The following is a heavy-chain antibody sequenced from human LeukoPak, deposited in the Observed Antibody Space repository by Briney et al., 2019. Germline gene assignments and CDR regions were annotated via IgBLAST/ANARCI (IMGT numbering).Heavy chain of an antibody. D-gene: IGHD5-18*01. CDR1: GYTFTSYG. V-gene: IGHV1-18*01. J-gene: IGHJ6*03. CDR2: ISAYNGNT. CDR3: ARDWPLDTAMVTPNDYYYYYMDV. Sequence: ASVKVSCKASGYTFTSYGISWVRQAPGQGLEWMGWISAYNGNTNYAQKLQGRVTMTTDTSTSTAYMELRSLRSDDTAVYYCARDWPLDTAMVTPNDYYYYYMDVWGKGTTVTVSS.